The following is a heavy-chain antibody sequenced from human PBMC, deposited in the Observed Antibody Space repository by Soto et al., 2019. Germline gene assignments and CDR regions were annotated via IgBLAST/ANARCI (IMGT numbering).Heavy chain of an antibody. V-gene: IGHV3-11*05. CDR1: GFPFSAFY. J-gene: IGHJ4*02. D-gene: IGHD6-19*01. Sequence: GGSLRLSCAASGFPFSAFYMSWIRQTPGKGLEYISYISSSGTSANYADSVKGRFTISRDNAKNSLYLQMNSLRAEDTAAYYCARDRGAVTGQYFDYWGQGALVTVSS. CDR2: ISSSGTSA. CDR3: ARDRGAVTGQYFDY.